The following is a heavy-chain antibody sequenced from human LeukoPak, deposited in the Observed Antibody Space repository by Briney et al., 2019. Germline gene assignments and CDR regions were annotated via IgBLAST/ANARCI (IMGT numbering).Heavy chain of an antibody. CDR1: GFTFSSYV. D-gene: IGHD6-19*01. Sequence: GGSLRLSCAASGFTFSSYVVSCVRQAPGKGLEWVSTIIGSDDNTYYADSVKGRFTISRDNSKNTLYLQTNSLRAEDTAVYYCAKGKYSSGWYVFDSWGQGTLVTVSS. CDR2: IIGSDDNT. V-gene: IGHV3-23*01. J-gene: IGHJ5*01. CDR3: AKGKYSSGWYVFDS.